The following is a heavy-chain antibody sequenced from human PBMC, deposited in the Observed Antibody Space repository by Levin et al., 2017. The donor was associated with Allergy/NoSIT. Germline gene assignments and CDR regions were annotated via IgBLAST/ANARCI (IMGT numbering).Heavy chain of an antibody. CDR1: GFTFSSYA. Sequence: GESLKISCAASGFTFSSYAMHWVRQAPGKGLEWVAVISYDGSNKYYADSVKGRFTISRDNSKNTLYLQMNSLRAEDTAVYYCARDGPPGYSSSWYADYWGQGTLVTVSS. CDR3: ARDGPPGYSSSWYADY. D-gene: IGHD6-13*01. J-gene: IGHJ4*02. CDR2: ISYDGSNK. V-gene: IGHV3-30-3*01.